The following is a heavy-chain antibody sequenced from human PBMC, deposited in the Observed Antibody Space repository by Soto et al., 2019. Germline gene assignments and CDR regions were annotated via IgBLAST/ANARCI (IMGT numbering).Heavy chain of an antibody. CDR1: GGSISSYY. CDR2: IYYSGST. V-gene: IGHV4-59*08. CDR3: ARHRPDCSGGSCQVGYFDY. D-gene: IGHD2-15*01. Sequence: PSETLSLTCTVSGGSISSYYWSWIRQPPGKGLEWIGYIYYSGSTNYNPSLKSRVTISVDTSKNQFSLKLSSVTAADTAVYYCARHRPDCSGGSCQVGYFDYWGQGTLVTVSS. J-gene: IGHJ4*02.